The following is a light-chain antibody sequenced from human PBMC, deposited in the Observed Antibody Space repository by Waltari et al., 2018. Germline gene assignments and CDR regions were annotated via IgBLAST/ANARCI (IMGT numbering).Light chain of an antibody. CDR2: WAS. CDR3: QQYYNTPLT. CDR1: ESVLYSSNNKNH. J-gene: IGKJ4*01. V-gene: IGKV4-1*01. Sequence: DIVMTQSPESLAVSLGERATINCKTSESVLYSSNNKNHLAWYQQKPGQPPKLRIYWASTRESGVPERFSGSGSETDFTLTVTSLQAEDVAVYYCQQYYNTPLTFGGGTKVEIK.